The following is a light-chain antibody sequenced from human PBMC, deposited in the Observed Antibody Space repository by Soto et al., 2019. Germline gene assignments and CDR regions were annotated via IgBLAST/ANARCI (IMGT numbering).Light chain of an antibody. J-gene: IGKJ1*01. CDR3: QQYHNWRT. V-gene: IGKV3-15*01. CDR1: QSVTTN. CDR2: GAS. Sequence: EIVMTQSPATLSVSPGERATLSCRASQSVTTNLAWYQQEPGQAPRLLIYGASTRATGIPARFSGSGSGTEFTLTISSLQSEDFAIYYCQQYHNWRTLGQGTKVDIK.